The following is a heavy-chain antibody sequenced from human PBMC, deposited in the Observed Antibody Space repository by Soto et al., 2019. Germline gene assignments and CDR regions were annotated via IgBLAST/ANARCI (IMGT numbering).Heavy chain of an antibody. CDR3: ARGNDYSNYDMTY. CDR2: INPTGSNK. J-gene: IGHJ4*02. Sequence: GASVKVSCKTSGYPFTNYDIQWVRQAPGQGLEWMGTINPTGSNKAYAQKFQGRVTITADESTSTAYMELSSLRSEDTAVYYCARGNDYSNYDMTYWGQGTLVTVSS. CDR1: GYPFTNYD. D-gene: IGHD4-4*01. V-gene: IGHV1-46*01.